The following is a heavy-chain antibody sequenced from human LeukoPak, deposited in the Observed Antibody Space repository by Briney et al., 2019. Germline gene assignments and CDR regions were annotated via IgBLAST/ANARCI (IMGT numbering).Heavy chain of an antibody. V-gene: IGHV1-69*13. CDR1: GYTFTSYG. CDR3: ARGRGGYDSSSDKSDY. Sequence: ASVKVSCKASGYTFTSYGISWVRQAPGQGLEWMGGIIPIFGTANYAQKFQGRVTITADESTSTAYMELSSLRSEDTAVYYCARGRGGYDSSSDKSDYWGQGTLVTVSS. CDR2: IIPIFGTA. D-gene: IGHD5-12*01. J-gene: IGHJ4*02.